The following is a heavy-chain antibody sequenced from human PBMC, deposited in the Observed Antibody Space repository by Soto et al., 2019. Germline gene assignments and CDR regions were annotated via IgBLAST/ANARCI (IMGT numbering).Heavy chain of an antibody. D-gene: IGHD2-15*01. J-gene: IGHJ4*02. CDR1: GLTFSSYA. V-gene: IGHV3-23*01. Sequence: PGGSLRLSCAASGLTFSSYAMSWVRQAPGKGLEWVSAISGSGGSTYYADSVKGRFTISRDNYKNTLYLQMNSLRAEDTAVYYCAKDHCSGGSCYLFEYWGQGTLVTVSS. CDR3: AKDHCSGGSCYLFEY. CDR2: ISGSGGST.